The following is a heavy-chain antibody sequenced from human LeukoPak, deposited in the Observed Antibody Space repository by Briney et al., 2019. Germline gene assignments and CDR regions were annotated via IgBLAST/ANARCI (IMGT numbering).Heavy chain of an antibody. CDR1: GFTFSNHG. CDR3: AKDGVLWSSRLGYFDY. D-gene: IGHD2-21*01. CDR2: ISFDGSNK. J-gene: IGHJ4*02. V-gene: IGHV3-30*18. Sequence: GGSLRLSCAASGFTFSNHGMHWVRQAPGKGLEWVAVISFDGSNKYYADSVKGRFTISRDNSKNTLFLHMNSLRAEDTAVYYCAKDGVLWSSRLGYFDYWGQGTLVTVSS.